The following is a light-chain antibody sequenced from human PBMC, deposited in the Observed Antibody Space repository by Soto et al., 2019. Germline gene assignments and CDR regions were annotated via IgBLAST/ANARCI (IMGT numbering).Light chain of an antibody. CDR1: HSVSSN. J-gene: IGKJ1*01. CDR3: QQYTEWPPWT. Sequence: IVMIQSPATLSVSPGERASLSCRASHSVSSNLAWYQQKPGQAPRLLIYAASTRATGIPTRFSGSGSGTEFTLTISSLQSEDFAVYYCQQYTEWPPWTFGQGTKVEIK. V-gene: IGKV3-15*01. CDR2: AAS.